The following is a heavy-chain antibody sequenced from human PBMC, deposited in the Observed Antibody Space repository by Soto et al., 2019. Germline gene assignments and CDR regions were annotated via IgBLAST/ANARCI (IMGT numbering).Heavy chain of an antibody. CDR2: IKPDGSAT. CDR1: GFTFGSYW. Sequence: EVQLVESGGGLVQPGGSLRLSCAVSGFTFGSYWMNWVRLIPGKGLEWVAYIKPDGSATYYVDSVKGRFTISRDNAKNSLYLQMNSLRAEDTAVYYCARELAAAGSFDYWGQGTLVTVSS. J-gene: IGHJ4*02. CDR3: ARELAAAGSFDY. D-gene: IGHD6-13*01. V-gene: IGHV3-7*01.